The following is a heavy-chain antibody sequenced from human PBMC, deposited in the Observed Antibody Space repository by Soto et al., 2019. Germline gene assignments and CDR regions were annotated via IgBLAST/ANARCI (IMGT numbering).Heavy chain of an antibody. J-gene: IGHJ6*02. D-gene: IGHD2-15*01. Sequence: QVQLVESGGGLVKPGGSLRLSCAASGFTFSDYYMSWIRQAPGKGLEWVSYISSSGSTIYYADSVKGRFTISRDNAKNSLYLQMNSLRAEDTAVYYCVRASCSGGSCYVLNYGMDVWGQGTTVTVSS. V-gene: IGHV3-11*01. CDR2: ISSSGSTI. CDR3: VRASCSGGSCYVLNYGMDV. CDR1: GFTFSDYY.